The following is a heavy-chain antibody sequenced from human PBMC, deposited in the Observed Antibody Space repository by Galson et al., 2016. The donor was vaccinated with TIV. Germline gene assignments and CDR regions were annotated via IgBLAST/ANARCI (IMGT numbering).Heavy chain of an antibody. CDR2: ITPILGPT. V-gene: IGHV1-69*06. CDR3: ARDNQATFGYDDAFGI. CDR1: GGSFSTYA. D-gene: IGHD5-12*01. Sequence: SVKVSCKVSGGSFSTYAINWVRQAPGQGPEWMGRITPILGPTKYAQRFQGRVSITADKSTNTAYMDLSSLRSDDTAVYYCARDNQATFGYDDAFGIWGQGTTVTVSS. J-gene: IGHJ3*02.